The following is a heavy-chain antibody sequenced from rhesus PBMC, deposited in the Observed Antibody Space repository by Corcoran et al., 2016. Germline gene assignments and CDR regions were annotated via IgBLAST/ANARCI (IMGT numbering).Heavy chain of an antibody. Sequence: EVQLVESGGGLVQPGGSLRLSCTGSGFTFGSYYMYWVRQAPGKGLEWVSAINTGGGSTWYTDSVKGRFTISKENAKKTLYLQMDSLRAEDTAVYYCARDIPPGYSSWSLGGYWGQGVLVTVSS. CDR3: ARDIPPGYSSWSLGGY. J-gene: IGHJ4*01. D-gene: IGHD6-13*01. CDR1: GFTFGSYY. CDR2: INTGGGST. V-gene: IGHV3-8*01.